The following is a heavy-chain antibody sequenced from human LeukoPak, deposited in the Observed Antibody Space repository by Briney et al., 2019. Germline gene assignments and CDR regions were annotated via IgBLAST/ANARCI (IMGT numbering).Heavy chain of an antibody. CDR3: AREAGTTGDYFDY. Sequence: ASVNVSCQASGYIFTSYYMHWVRQAPGQGLEWMGIINPSGGSTSYAQKFQGRVTMTRDTSTSTVYMELSSLRSEDTAVYYCAREAGTTGDYFDYWGQGTLVTVSS. CDR2: INPSGGST. D-gene: IGHD1-1*01. CDR1: GYIFTSYY. J-gene: IGHJ4*02. V-gene: IGHV1-46*01.